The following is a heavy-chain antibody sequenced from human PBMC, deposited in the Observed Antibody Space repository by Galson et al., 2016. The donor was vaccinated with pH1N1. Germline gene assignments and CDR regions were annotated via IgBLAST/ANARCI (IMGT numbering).Heavy chain of an antibody. Sequence: LRLSCAASGFTLSSDWMHWIRQTPGKGLEWVSTISGTGDPTYYADSVKGRFTISRDNSNNTVYLRMNSLRVEDTAVYYCAKDLGRYSEIDYWGQGTLVTVSS. CDR1: GFTLSSDW. V-gene: IGHV3-23*01. D-gene: IGHD1-26*01. CDR2: ISGTGDPT. J-gene: IGHJ4*02. CDR3: AKDLGRYSEIDY.